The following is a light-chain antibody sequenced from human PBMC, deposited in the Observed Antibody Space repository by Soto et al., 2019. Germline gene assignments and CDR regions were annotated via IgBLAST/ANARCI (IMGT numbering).Light chain of an antibody. Sequence: QSVLTQPRSVSGSPGQSVTISCTGTTSDVGGFNYVSWYQQSPGKAPKLMISDVTKRPSGVPDRFSGSKSGNTASLTISGLQAEDEADYYCCSYAGSYSYVFGTGTKVTVL. V-gene: IGLV2-11*01. CDR1: TSDVGGFNY. CDR3: CSYAGSYSYV. J-gene: IGLJ1*01. CDR2: DVT.